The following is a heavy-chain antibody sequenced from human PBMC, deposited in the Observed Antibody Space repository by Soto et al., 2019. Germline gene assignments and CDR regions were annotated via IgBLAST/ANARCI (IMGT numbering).Heavy chain of an antibody. V-gene: IGHV3-11*05. D-gene: IGHD3-10*01. CDR1: GFTFSDHY. J-gene: IGHJ4*02. Sequence: PGGSLRLSYAASGFTFSDHYMSWIRQAPGRGLEWISYIIINTGDTSYADSVRGRFTISRDKAKRSVDLQMNSLTAEDTAVYYCARETWFGDLTTDYWGPGTLVTVSS. CDR2: IIINTGDT. CDR3: ARETWFGDLTTDY.